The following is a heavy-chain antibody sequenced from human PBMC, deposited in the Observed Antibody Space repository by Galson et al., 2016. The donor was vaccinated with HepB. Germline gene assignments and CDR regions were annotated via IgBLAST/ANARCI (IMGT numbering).Heavy chain of an antibody. J-gene: IGHJ4*02. V-gene: IGHV4-4*02. Sequence: SETLSLTCAVSGGSISSRTRWCGVRQPPGKGLEGIGEIYHRGSTKYNPSLKNPVTISVDKPENQFSLKLSSLTAADTAVYYCARVYDYIWGSYRSEAFDYWGQGTLVTVSS. CDR1: GGSISSRTR. CDR2: IYHRGST. D-gene: IGHD3-16*02. CDR3: ARVYDYIWGSYRSEAFDY.